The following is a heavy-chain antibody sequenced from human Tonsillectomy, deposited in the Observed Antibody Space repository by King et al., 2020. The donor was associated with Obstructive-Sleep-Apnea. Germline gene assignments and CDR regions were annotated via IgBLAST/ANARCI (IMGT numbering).Heavy chain of an antibody. CDR1: GFTFSNYW. Sequence: VQLVESGGGLVQPGGSLRLSCAASGFTFSNYWMHWVRQAPGKGLVWVSRINSDGSSTGYADSVKGRFTISRDNAKNTLYLQMNSLRAEDTAVYYCARAGYCSSTSCLGWFDPWGQGTLVTVSS. CDR2: INSDGSST. CDR3: ARAGYCSSTSCLGWFDP. V-gene: IGHV3-74*01. D-gene: IGHD2-2*01. J-gene: IGHJ5*02.